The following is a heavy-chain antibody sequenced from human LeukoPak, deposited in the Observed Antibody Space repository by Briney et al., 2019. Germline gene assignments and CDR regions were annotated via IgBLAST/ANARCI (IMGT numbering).Heavy chain of an antibody. CDR1: GGSISSSGYY. D-gene: IGHD3-10*01. V-gene: IGHV4-39*01. J-gene: IGHJ4*02. Sequence: SETLSLTCTVSGGSISSSGYYWGWIRQPQGKGLEWIGTIYYSGSTYYNTSLNTRVTISVDTSKNQFSLKLSSVTAADTAVYYCARTGNTAVPPYFDYWGQGALVTVSS. CDR2: IYYSGST. CDR3: ARTGNTAVPPYFDY.